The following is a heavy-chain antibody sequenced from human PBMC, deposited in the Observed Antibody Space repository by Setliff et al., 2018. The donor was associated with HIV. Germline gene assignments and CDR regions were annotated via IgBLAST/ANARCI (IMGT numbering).Heavy chain of an antibody. CDR1: GYTFTSYG. D-gene: IGHD3-22*01. Sequence: ASVKXSCKASGYTFTSYGISWVRQAPGQGLEWMGWISAYNGNTIYAQKVQGRVTMTTDTSTSTAYMELRSLRSDDTAVYYCARSGPQTTWYFDRSGYSHNYWGQGTLVTVSS. J-gene: IGHJ4*02. CDR3: ARSGPQTTWYFDRSGYSHNY. CDR2: ISAYNGNT. V-gene: IGHV1-18*01.